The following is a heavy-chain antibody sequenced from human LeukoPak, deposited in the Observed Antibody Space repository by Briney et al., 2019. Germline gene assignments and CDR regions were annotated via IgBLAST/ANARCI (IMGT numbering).Heavy chain of an antibody. CDR3: AKPRESIAAAGSHFDY. CDR1: GFTFSSYA. CDR2: ISGSGGST. V-gene: IGHV3-23*01. Sequence: GGSLRLSCAASGFTFSSYAMSWVRQAPGKGLEWVSAISGSGGSTYYADSVKGRFTISRDNSKNTLYLQMNSLRAEDTAVYYCAKPRESIAAAGSHFDYWGQGTLVTVSS. J-gene: IGHJ4*02. D-gene: IGHD6-13*01.